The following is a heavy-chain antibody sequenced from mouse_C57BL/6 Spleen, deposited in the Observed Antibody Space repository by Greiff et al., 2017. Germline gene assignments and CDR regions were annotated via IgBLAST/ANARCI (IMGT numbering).Heavy chain of an antibody. Sequence: VQLQQPGAELVRPGSSVKLSCKASGYTFTSYWMHWVKQRPIQGLEWIGNIDPSDSETHYNQKFKDKATLTVDKSSSTAYMQLSSLTSEYSAVYYCASYYGSSYSDWGQGTTLTVSS. J-gene: IGHJ2*01. D-gene: IGHD1-1*01. CDR2: IDPSDSET. V-gene: IGHV1-52*01. CDR1: GYTFTSYW. CDR3: ASYYGSSYSD.